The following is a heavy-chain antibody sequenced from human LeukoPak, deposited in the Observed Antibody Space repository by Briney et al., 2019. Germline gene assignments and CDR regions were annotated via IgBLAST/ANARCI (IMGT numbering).Heavy chain of an antibody. V-gene: IGHV4-39*01. Sequence: SETLSLTCTVSGGSISTYSYFWGWIRQSPGKGLEWIASIYYSGNTYYNPSLESRVTISEDTSKNQFSLKLSSVTAADTAVYYCARQGDGYCSVTSCLFSFDYWGPGSLVTVSS. CDR3: ARQGDGYCSVTSCLFSFDY. CDR1: GGSISTYSYF. J-gene: IGHJ4*02. CDR2: IYYSGNT. D-gene: IGHD2-2*03.